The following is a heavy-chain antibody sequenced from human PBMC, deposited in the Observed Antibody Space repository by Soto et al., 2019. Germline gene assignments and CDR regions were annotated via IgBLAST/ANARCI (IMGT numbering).Heavy chain of an antibody. CDR2: INNDGSST. CDR3: ARDTKGLSY. V-gene: IGHV3-74*01. CDR1: GFTFSHYW. J-gene: IGHJ4*02. Sequence: EVQLVESGGGLVQPGGSLRLSCAASGFTFSHYWMHWVHQAPGKGLVWVSRINNDGSSTDYADSVKGRFTISRDNAKNTLYLQMNSLRVEDSAMYYCARDTKGLSYWGQGTLVTVSS. D-gene: IGHD2-2*01.